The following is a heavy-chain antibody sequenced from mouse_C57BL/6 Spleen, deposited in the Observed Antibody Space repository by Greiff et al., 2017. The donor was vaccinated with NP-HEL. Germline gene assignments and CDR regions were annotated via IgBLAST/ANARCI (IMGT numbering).Heavy chain of an antibody. D-gene: IGHD2-10*02. V-gene: IGHV1-50*01. CDR1: GYTFTSYW. CDR2: IDPSDSYT. CDR3: ARGPSSYWYFDV. J-gene: IGHJ1*03. Sequence: QVQLKESGAELVKPGASVKLSCKASGYTFTSYWMQWVKQRPGQGLEWIGEIDPSDSYTNYNQKFKGKATLTVDPSSSTAYMQLSSLTSEDSAVYYCARGPSSYWYFDVWGTGTTVTVSS.